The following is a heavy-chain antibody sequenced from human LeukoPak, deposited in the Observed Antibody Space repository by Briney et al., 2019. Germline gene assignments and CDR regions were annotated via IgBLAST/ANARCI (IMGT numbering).Heavy chain of an antibody. D-gene: IGHD3-3*01. CDR2: INHSGST. J-gene: IGHJ4*02. V-gene: IGHV4-34*01. Sequence: PSETLSLTCAVYGGSFSGYYWSWIRQPPGKGLEWIGEINHSGSTNYNPSLKSRVTISVDTSKNQFSLKLSSVTAADTAVYYCGRAPIRFLEWLSAGYFDYWGQGTLVTVSS. CDR1: GGSFSGYY. CDR3: GRAPIRFLEWLSAGYFDY.